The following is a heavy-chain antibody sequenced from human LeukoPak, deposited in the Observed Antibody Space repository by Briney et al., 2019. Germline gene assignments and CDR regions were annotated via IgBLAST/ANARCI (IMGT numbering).Heavy chain of an antibody. CDR1: GDSISSSSYN. J-gene: IGHJ4*02. V-gene: IGHV4-39*07. Sequence: SETLSLTCTVSGDSISSSSYNWGWIRQPPGKGLEWFGSVYYSGSTYYNLSLKSRVTISIDTSKNQFSLKLSSVTAADTAVYYCARDLRDFGDYFDYWGQGILVTVSS. CDR3: ARDLRDFGDYFDY. D-gene: IGHD4-17*01. CDR2: VYYSGST.